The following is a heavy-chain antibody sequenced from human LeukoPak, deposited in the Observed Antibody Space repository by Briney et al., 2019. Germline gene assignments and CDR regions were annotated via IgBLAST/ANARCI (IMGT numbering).Heavy chain of an antibody. CDR2: ISAYNGNT. CDR3: ARTGWLQSDPFDS. V-gene: IGHV1-18*01. Sequence: WASVTVSCTASGYTFSNYGFSWVRQAPGQGLEWMGWISAYNGNTNYAQKLQGRVTMTTDTSTTTAYMELRSLISADTAVYYCARTGWLQSDPFDSWGQGTLVTVS. D-gene: IGHD5-24*01. J-gene: IGHJ4*02. CDR1: GYTFSNYG.